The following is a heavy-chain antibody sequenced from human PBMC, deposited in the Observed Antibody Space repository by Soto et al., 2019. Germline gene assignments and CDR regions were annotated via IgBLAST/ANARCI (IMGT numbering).Heavy chain of an antibody. CDR2: IHDSGNA. CDR1: GGSITNSGHY. D-gene: IGHD4-17*01. CDR3: ARDKFSYGDNGWFDP. J-gene: IGHJ5*02. Sequence: QVQLQESGPGLVKPSQTLSLTCTVSGGSITNSGHYWSWVRQRPGKGLEWVGYIHDSGNADYNPILKSRASISVDSSKNQFSLKLTSVTAADTAKYFCARDKFSYGDNGWFDPGARESWSPS. V-gene: IGHV4-31*03.